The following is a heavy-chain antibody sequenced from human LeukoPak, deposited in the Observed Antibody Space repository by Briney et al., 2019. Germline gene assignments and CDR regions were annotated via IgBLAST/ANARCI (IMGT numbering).Heavy chain of an antibody. V-gene: IGHV3-23*01. J-gene: IGHJ4*02. D-gene: IGHD6-13*01. Sequence: GGSLRLSCAASGFTFSSYAMSWVRQAPGEGMEWVSAISGSGGNTYYADSVKGRFTISRDNSKNSLYLQMNSLRAEDTAVYYCAKQDSYSSSLDYWGQGTLVTVSS. CDR2: ISGSGGNT. CDR1: GFTFSSYA. CDR3: AKQDSYSSSLDY.